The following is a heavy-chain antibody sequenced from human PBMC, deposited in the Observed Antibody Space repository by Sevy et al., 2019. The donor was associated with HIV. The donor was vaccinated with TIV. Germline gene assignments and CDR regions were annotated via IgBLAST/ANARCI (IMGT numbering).Heavy chain of an antibody. Sequence: GGSLRHSCAASGFTFSSYAMSWVRQAPGKGLEWVSAISGSGGSTYYADSVKGRFTISRDNSKNTLYLQMNSLRAEDKAVYYCAKVTHPDKAMAQFDYWGQGTLVTVSS. D-gene: IGHD5-18*01. CDR3: AKVTHPDKAMAQFDY. V-gene: IGHV3-23*01. CDR2: ISGSGGST. J-gene: IGHJ4*02. CDR1: GFTFSSYA.